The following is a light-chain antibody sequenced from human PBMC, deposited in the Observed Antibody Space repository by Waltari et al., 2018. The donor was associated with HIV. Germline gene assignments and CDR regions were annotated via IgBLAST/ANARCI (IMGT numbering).Light chain of an antibody. CDR3: QQSYSTPPT. V-gene: IGKV1-5*03. CDR1: QNVDTW. CDR2: KAS. Sequence: IQMTQSPSILSASVGDRVTITCRARQNVDTWLAWYQQRPGRAPKLLIYKASTLEYGVPARFSGSGSVTDFTLTISSLQPEDFATYYCQQSYSTPPTFGGGTKVEIK. J-gene: IGKJ4*01.